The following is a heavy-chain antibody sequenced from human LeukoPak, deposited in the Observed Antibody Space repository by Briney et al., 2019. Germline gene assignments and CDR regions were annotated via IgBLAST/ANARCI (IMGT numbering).Heavy chain of an antibody. CDR3: ARDVEYSNIYFYYYIDV. Sequence: PGRSLRLSCAASGFTFDDYAMRWVRQVPGKGLEWVSAINWNGASTGYADSVKGRFTISRDNAKNSLYLQMNSLSAEDTALYFCARDVEYSNIYFYYYIDVWGKGTTVTVSS. J-gene: IGHJ6*03. V-gene: IGHV3-20*04. D-gene: IGHD6-6*01. CDR1: GFTFDDYA. CDR2: INWNGAST.